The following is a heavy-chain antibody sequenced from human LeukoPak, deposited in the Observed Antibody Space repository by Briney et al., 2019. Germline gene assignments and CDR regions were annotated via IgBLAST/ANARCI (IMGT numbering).Heavy chain of an antibody. J-gene: IGHJ3*02. V-gene: IGHV4-59*01. D-gene: IGHD2-2*01. CDR3: VKSNSRYQPWTLDI. Sequence: SETLSLTCTVSSGSFRTYYWSWIRQPPGKGPEWIGYIFYNEGTSYNPSLKSRVTISVDTSNNQLSLKVNSVTAADTAMYYCVKSNSRYQPWTLDIWGRGTMVTVSS. CDR2: IFYNEGT. CDR1: SGSFRTYY.